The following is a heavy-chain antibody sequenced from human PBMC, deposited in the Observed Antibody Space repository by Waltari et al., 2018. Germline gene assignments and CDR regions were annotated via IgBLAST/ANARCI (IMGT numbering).Heavy chain of an antibody. CDR1: GYSISSGYY. V-gene: IGHV4-38-2*02. J-gene: IGHJ2*01. CDR2: IYHSGST. D-gene: IGHD6-13*01. Sequence: QVQLQESGPGLVKPSETLSLTCAVPGYSISSGYYWGWIRQPPGKGLEWIGSIYHSGSTYYNPSLKSRVTISVDTSKNQFSLKLSSVTAADTAVYYCARDSPEVAAAGTWYFDLWGRGTLVTVSS. CDR3: ARDSPEVAAAGTWYFDL.